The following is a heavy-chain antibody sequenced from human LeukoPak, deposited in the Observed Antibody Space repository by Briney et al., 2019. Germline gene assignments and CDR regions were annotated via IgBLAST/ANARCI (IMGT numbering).Heavy chain of an antibody. CDR1: GFTVSSSY. D-gene: IGHD3-22*01. V-gene: IGHV3-66*01. J-gene: IGHJ3*01. Sequence: GGSLRLSCAASGFTVSSSYMSWVRQAPGKGLEWVSVIYSGGSGGSAYYADSVKGRFIISRDNSKNTLYLQMNSLRAEDAAVYYCARDPLSYYYDSSGFDAFDVWGQGTMVTVSS. CDR3: ARDPLSYYYDSSGFDAFDV. CDR2: IYSGGSGGSA.